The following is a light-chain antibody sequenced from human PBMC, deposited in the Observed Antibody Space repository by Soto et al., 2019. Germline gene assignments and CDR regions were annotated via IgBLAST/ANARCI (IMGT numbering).Light chain of an antibody. J-gene: IGLJ2*01. Sequence: QSALTQPASVSVSPGQSITIPCTGTSSDIGGYNYVSWYLQHPGKAPKLLIYDVSNRHSGVSNRVSGSKSGNTASLTLSGSQAEDEADYFCSAYTSSGARYVFGGGTQLTVL. CDR2: DVS. V-gene: IGLV2-14*01. CDR1: SSDIGGYNY. CDR3: SAYTSSGARYV.